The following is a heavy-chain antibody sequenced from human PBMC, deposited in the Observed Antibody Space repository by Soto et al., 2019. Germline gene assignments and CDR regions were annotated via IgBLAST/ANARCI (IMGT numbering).Heavy chain of an antibody. D-gene: IGHD3-10*01. CDR3: VRRHYSGSGPNDS. V-gene: IGHV5-51*01. J-gene: IGHJ4*02. CDR1: GYDFSNFW. Sequence: PGESLEISCKDYGYDFSNFWIGWVRQVSGKGLEWMGIIHPSDSDVQYSPSFQGQVTISVDKSVTTAYLQWSNLQASDSAMYYCVRRHYSGSGPNDSWGQGTLVTVSS. CDR2: IHPSDSDV.